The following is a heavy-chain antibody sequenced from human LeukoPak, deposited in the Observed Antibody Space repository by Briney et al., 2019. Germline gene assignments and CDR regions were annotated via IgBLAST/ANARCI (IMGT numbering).Heavy chain of an antibody. D-gene: IGHD6-19*01. CDR3: ARDFSSGWPEYFQH. CDR2: ISYDGSNK. V-gene: IGHV3-30-3*01. CDR1: YFTFTNTW. Sequence: GGSLRLSCAASYFTFTNTWMYWVRQAPGKGLEWVAVISYDGSNKYYADSVKGRFTISRDNSKNTLYLQMNSLRAEDTAVYYCARDFSSGWPEYFQHWGQGTLVTVSS. J-gene: IGHJ1*01.